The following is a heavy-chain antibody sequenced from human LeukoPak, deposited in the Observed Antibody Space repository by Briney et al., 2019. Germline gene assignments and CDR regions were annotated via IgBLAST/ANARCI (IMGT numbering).Heavy chain of an antibody. CDR2: LYSGGTT. CDR3: ARDVVYDGSGYYYYYYGMDV. Sequence: GVSLRLSCAASGFPVSSNYMSWVRQAPGKGLEWVSVLYSGGTTYYADSVKGRFTISRDNSKNTLYLQMNSLRAEDTAVYYCARDVVYDGSGYYYYYYGMDVWGQGTTVTVSS. CDR1: GFPVSSNY. V-gene: IGHV3-53*01. J-gene: IGHJ6*02. D-gene: IGHD3-22*01.